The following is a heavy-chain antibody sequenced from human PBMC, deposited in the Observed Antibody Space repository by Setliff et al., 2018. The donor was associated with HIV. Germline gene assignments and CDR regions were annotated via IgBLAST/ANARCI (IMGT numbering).Heavy chain of an antibody. J-gene: IGHJ3*02. CDR2: LSYDGSNK. Sequence: GGSLRLSCAGSGFTFSRYAMHWVRQAPGKGLEWVAVLSYDGSNKYYADSVKGRFTISRDNSKNTLYVQMNSLRPEDTAVYYCAKDLRGGGPPYALDIWGQGTMVTVSS. D-gene: IGHD3-10*01. V-gene: IGHV3-30*18. CDR3: AKDLRGGGPPYALDI. CDR1: GFTFSRYA.